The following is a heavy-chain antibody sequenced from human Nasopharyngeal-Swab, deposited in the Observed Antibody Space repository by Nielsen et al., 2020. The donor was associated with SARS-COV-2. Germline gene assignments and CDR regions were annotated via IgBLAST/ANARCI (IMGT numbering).Heavy chain of an antibody. CDR3: ARVPSTAVADN. J-gene: IGHJ4*02. CDR2: ISSSSSYI. V-gene: IGHV3-21*01. Sequence: GKGLEWVSSISSSSSYIYYADSVKGRFTISRDNAKNSLYLQMNSLRAEDTAVYYCARVPSTAVADNWGQGTLVTVSS. D-gene: IGHD6-19*01.